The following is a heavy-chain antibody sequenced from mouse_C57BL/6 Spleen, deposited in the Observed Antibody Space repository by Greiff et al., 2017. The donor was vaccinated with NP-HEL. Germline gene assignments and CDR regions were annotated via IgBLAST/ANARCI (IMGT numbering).Heavy chain of an antibody. D-gene: IGHD3-2*02. CDR2: ISSGGDYI. Sequence: EVKLEESGEGLVKPGGSLKLSCAASGFTFSSYAMSWVRQTPETRLEWVAYISSGGDYIYYADTVKGRFTISRDNARNTLYLQMSSLKSEDTAMYYCTRDSSGYGVYFDYWGQGTTLTVSS. CDR3: TRDSSGYGVYFDY. CDR1: GFTFSSYA. V-gene: IGHV5-9-1*02. J-gene: IGHJ2*01.